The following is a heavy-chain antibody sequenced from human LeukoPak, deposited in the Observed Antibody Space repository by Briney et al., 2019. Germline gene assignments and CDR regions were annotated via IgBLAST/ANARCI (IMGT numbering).Heavy chain of an antibody. CDR2: INHRGDT. CDR3: ARGPTISETGYFDY. J-gene: IGHJ4*03. D-gene: IGHD1-1*01. V-gene: IGHV4-34*01. Sequence: SETLSLTCAVYGGSFSAYYWSWIRQSPGKGLEWIAEINHRGDTNYDPSVKSRVSISVDTSKNQFSLKVTSLTAAEPAVYYCARGPTISETGYFDYWGQGTLVTVSS. CDR1: GGSFSAYY.